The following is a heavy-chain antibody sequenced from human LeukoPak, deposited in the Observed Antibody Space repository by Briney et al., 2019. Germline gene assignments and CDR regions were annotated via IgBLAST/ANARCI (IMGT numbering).Heavy chain of an antibody. D-gene: IGHD4-17*01. V-gene: IGHV1-69*05. CDR1: GGTFSSYA. Sequence: GSSVKVSCEASGGTFSSYAISWLRQAPRQWLEWMGGIITIFGTTNYAQKFQGRVTITTDESTSPAYMELSSLRSEDAAVYYCASVATVTTVYDAFDIRGQGAMVTVSS. CDR3: ASVATVTTVYDAFDI. CDR2: IITIFGTT. J-gene: IGHJ3*02.